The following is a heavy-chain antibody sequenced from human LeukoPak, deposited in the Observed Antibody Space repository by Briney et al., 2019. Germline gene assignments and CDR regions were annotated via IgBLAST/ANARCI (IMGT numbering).Heavy chain of an antibody. CDR2: IYYTGKK. J-gene: IGHJ4*02. D-gene: IGHD6-19*01. CDR3: VRRDTGWNYFDY. Sequence: SETLSLTCAVSGGSINSHYWGWIRQPPGKGLQWIGDIYYTGKKNYNPSLKSRVTISLDTSKDHLSLNLTSVVAADTAIYYCVRRDTGWNYFDYGGQGILVTVSS. V-gene: IGHV4-59*08. CDR1: GGSINSHY.